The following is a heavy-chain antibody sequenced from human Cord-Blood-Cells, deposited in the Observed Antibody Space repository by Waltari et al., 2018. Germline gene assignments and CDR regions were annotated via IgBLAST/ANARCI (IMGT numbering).Heavy chain of an antibody. CDR1: GFTFSSYG. D-gene: IGHD3-3*01. Sequence: QVQLVESGGGVVQPGRSLRLSCAASGFTFSSYGMHWVRQAPGKGLEWVAVIWYDGSNKYYADSVKGRFTISRDNSQNTLYLQMNSLRAEDTAVYYCARTKADFWSGYHDYWGQGTLVTVSS. CDR3: ARTKADFWSGYHDY. CDR2: IWYDGSNK. J-gene: IGHJ4*02. V-gene: IGHV3-33*01.